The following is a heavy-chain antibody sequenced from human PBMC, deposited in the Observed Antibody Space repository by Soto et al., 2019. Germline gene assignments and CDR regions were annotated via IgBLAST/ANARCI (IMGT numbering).Heavy chain of an antibody. Sequence: GASVKASCKVSGYTLPELPIHWVRQAPGKGLEWMGGFDPEDGEPIYAQKFQGRVTMTQDTSTDTVYMEMSSLTSEDTAVYYCAAQPTYFDFWSDYLPWFDPWGQGTLVTVSS. CDR3: AAQPTYFDFWSDYLPWFDP. CDR2: FDPEDGEP. D-gene: IGHD3-3*01. V-gene: IGHV1-24*01. J-gene: IGHJ5*02. CDR1: GYTLPELP.